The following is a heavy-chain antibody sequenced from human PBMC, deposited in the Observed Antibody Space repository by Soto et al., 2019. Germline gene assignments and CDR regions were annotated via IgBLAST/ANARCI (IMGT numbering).Heavy chain of an antibody. J-gene: IGHJ6*02. CDR3: AKSTAYNSSWYHYYYYGMDV. D-gene: IGHD6-13*01. V-gene: IGHV3-23*01. CDR1: GFTFSSYA. CDR2: ISGSGGST. Sequence: GGSLRLSCAASGFTFSSYAMSWVRQAPGKGLEWVSAISGSGGSTYYADSVKGRFTISRDNSKNTLYLQMNSLRAEDTAVYYCAKSTAYNSSWYHYYYYGMDVWGQGTTVTVSS.